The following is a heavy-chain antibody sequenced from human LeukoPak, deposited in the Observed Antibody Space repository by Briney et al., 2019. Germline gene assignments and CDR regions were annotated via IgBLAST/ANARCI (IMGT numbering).Heavy chain of an antibody. D-gene: IGHD5-24*01. CDR3: VRVRDGYNDAYDI. CDR2: INPSGGST. V-gene: IGHV1-46*01. CDR1: GYTFTGYY. Sequence: ASVEVSCKASGYTFTGYYMHWVRQAPGQGLEWMGIINPSGGSTNYAQNFQGRVTMTRDTSTSTVYMELSSLRSEDTAVYYCVRVRDGYNDAYDIWGQGTMVTAPS. J-gene: IGHJ3*02.